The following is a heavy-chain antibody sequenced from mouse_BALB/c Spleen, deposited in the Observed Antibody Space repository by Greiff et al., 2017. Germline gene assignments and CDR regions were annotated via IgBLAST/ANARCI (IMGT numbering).Heavy chain of an antibody. V-gene: IGHV1-4*02. CDR1: GYTFTSYW. CDR3: ARRYYGSSYGY. Sequence: QVQLQQSGAELAKPGASVKMSCKASGYTFTSYWMHWVKQRPGQGLEWIGYINPSSGYTEYNQKFKDKTTLTADKSSSTAYMQLSSLTSEDSAVYYCARRYYGSSYGYWGQGTTLTVSS. CDR2: INPSSGYT. J-gene: IGHJ2*01. D-gene: IGHD1-1*01.